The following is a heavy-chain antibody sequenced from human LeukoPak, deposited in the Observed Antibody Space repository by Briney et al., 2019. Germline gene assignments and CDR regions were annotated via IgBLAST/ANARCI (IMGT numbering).Heavy chain of an antibody. V-gene: IGHV3-23*01. J-gene: IGHJ6*02. D-gene: IGHD2-15*01. CDR2: LSGSGANT. CDR3: AKGVGCSGGTCYSGHGMDV. Sequence: GGSLRLSCAASGFTFSSYAMSWVRQAPGKGLEWVSALSGSGANTYYADSVKGRFTISRDNSKNTLYLQVNSLRAEDTAVYYCAKGVGCSGGTCYSGHGMDVWGQGTSVTVSS. CDR1: GFTFSSYA.